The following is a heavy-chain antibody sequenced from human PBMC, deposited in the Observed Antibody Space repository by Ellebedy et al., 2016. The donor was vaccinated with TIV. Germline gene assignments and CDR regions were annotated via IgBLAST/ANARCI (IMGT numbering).Heavy chain of an antibody. CDR1: GFTLSSNG. CDR2: ISYDGSKK. J-gene: IGHJ4*02. CDR3: AKDRLLADWGSRGLDY. Sequence: GESLKISCAASGFTLSSNGMHWVRQAPGKGLEWVAIISYDGSKKEYADSVKGRFTISRDNSKNTLSLQMDSLRAEDTAVYYCAKDRLLADWGSRGLDYWGQGTLVTVSS. V-gene: IGHV3-30*18. D-gene: IGHD7-27*01.